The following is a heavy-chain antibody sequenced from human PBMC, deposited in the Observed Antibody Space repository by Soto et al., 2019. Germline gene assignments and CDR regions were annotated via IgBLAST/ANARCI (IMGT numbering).Heavy chain of an antibody. CDR1: GDTFTGSY. J-gene: IGHJ4*02. D-gene: IGHD3-16*01. V-gene: IGHV1-2*02. CDR2: INPNSCGT. CDR3: ARDWETYYDEVWGSYESY. Sequence: QVQLLQSGAEVKKPGASVTVSCKASGDTFTGSYMHWVRQAPGQVLEWMGWINPNSCGTNYAQKFEGRVTMTRDTSISTAYMELSRLRSEDTAVYYCARDWETYYDEVWGSYESYCGKGTLVTVSS.